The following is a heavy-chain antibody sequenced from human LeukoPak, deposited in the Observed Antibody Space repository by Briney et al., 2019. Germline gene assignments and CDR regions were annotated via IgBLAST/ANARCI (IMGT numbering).Heavy chain of an antibody. V-gene: IGHV4-59*01. Sequence: PSETLSLTCTVSGGSISSYYWSWIRQPPGKGLEWIEYIYYSGSTNYNPSLKSRVTISVDTPKNQFSLKLSSVTAADTAVYYCARAGDILTGYLYFDYWGQGTLVTVSS. CDR2: IYYSGST. J-gene: IGHJ4*02. CDR3: ARAGDILTGYLYFDY. CDR1: GGSISSYY. D-gene: IGHD3-9*01.